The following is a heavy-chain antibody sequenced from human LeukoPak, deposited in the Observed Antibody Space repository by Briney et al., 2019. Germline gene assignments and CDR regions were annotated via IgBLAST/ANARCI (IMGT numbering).Heavy chain of an antibody. D-gene: IGHD3-10*01. CDR1: GFTFSSYG. CDR3: ARVRFGELLSRYYYMDV. J-gene: IGHJ6*03. V-gene: IGHV3-30*02. CDR2: IRSDGSHK. Sequence: GGSLRLSCAASGFTFSSYGMHWVRQAPGKGLEWVAFIRSDGSHKYYADSVKGRFTISRDNSKNTLYLQMNSLRAEDTAVYYCARVRFGELLSRYYYMDVWGKGTTVTISS.